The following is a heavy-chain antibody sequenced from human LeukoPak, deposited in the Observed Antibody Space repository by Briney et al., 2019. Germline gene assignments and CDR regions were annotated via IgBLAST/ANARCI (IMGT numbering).Heavy chain of an antibody. Sequence: ASVKVSCKASGGTFSSYAISWVRQAPGQGLEWMGWISPYNGNTNYAQKLQGRVTMTTDTSTSTAYMELRSLRSDDTAVYYCARLLRVAVAGTDYWGQGTLVTVSS. D-gene: IGHD6-19*01. V-gene: IGHV1-18*01. CDR2: ISPYNGNT. CDR3: ARLLRVAVAGTDY. CDR1: GGTFSSYA. J-gene: IGHJ4*02.